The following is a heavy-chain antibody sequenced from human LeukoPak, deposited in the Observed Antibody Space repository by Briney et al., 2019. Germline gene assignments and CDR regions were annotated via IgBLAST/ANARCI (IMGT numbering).Heavy chain of an antibody. J-gene: IGHJ5*02. CDR2: ISDSSATT. D-gene: IGHD1-26*01. V-gene: IGHV3-48*02. Sequence: GGSLRLSCAASGFTFNTHSMNWVRQAPGKGLEWVSYISDSSATTYYADSVKGRFTISRDNAKNSLYLQMNSLRDEDTAVYYCARDSLGAVGATRSWGQGTLVTVSS. CDR3: ARDSLGAVGATRS. CDR1: GFTFNTHS.